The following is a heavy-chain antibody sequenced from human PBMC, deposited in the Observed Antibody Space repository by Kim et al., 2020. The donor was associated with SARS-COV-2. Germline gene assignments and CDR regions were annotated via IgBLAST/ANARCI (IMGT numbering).Heavy chain of an antibody. D-gene: IGHD3-9*01. CDR1: GYSFTSYW. Sequence: GESLKISCKGSGYSFTSYWIGWVRQMPGKGLEWMGIIYPGDSDTRYSPSFQGQVTISADKSISTAYLQWSSLKASDTAMYYCARKSSYYDILTGYVYNWFDPWGQGTLVTVSS. V-gene: IGHV5-51*01. CDR3: ARKSSYYDILTGYVYNWFDP. J-gene: IGHJ5*02. CDR2: IYPGDSDT.